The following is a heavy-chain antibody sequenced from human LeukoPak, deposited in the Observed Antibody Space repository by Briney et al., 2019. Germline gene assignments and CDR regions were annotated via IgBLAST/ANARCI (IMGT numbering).Heavy chain of an antibody. CDR2: ISGTSSYI. CDR1: GFTFSNYG. D-gene: IGHD3-3*01. V-gene: IGHV3-21*01. J-gene: IGHJ4*02. Sequence: GGSLRLSCAASGFTFSNYGVNWVRQAPGKGLEWVSFISGTSSYIYYAESVKGRFTISRDNAESSLYLQMNSLRAEDTAVYYCASGVVSAYWGQGTLVTVSS. CDR3: ASGVVSAY.